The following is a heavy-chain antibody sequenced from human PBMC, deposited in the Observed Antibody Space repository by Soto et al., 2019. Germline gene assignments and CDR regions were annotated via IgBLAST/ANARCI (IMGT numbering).Heavy chain of an antibody. CDR3: ARALGMVRGVLKPPLYYYYMDV. V-gene: IGHV1-18*01. CDR1: GYTFTSYG. Sequence: ASVKVSCKASGYTFTSYGISWVRQAPGQGLEWMGWISAYNGNTNYAQKLQGRVTMTTDTSTSTAYMELRSLRSDDTAVYYCARALGMVRGVLKPPLYYYYMDVWGKGTTVTVSS. J-gene: IGHJ6*03. D-gene: IGHD3-10*01. CDR2: ISAYNGNT.